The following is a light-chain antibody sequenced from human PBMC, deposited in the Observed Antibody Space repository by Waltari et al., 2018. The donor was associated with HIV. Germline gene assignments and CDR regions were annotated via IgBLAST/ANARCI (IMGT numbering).Light chain of an antibody. Sequence: DIRLTQSPSFLSASIGDRITITCRASQDINTFLAWYKQKPGRAPKLLVYAASTLQSGVSSRFSGSGSGTDFTLTINSLQPEDCATYYCQQLNSYPVTFGGGTKVEI. V-gene: IGKV1-9*01. J-gene: IGKJ4*01. CDR1: QDINTF. CDR3: QQLNSYPVT. CDR2: AAS.